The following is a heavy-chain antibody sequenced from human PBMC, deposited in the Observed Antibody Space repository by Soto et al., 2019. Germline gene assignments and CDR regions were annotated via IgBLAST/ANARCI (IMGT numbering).Heavy chain of an antibody. CDR2: ISYDGSNK. CDR3: ARDIWEPVPGYFDY. CDR1: GFTFSSYA. D-gene: IGHD1-26*01. V-gene: IGHV3-30-3*01. J-gene: IGHJ4*02. Sequence: GGSLRLSCAASGFTFSSYAMHWVRQAPGKGLEWVAVISYDGSNKYYADSVKGRFTISRDNSKNTLYLQMNSLRAEDTAVYYCARDIWEPVPGYFDYWGQGTLVTVSS.